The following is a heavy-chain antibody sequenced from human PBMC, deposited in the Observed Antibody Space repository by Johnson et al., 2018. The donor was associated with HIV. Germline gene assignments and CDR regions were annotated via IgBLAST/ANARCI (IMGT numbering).Heavy chain of an antibody. Sequence: QVQLVESGGGLVRPGGSLRLSCAASGFTFSDYYMTWIRQAPGKGLECVSYISSSGSTIYYAASVKGRFIISRDNTKKSLYLQMNSLRAEDTAVYYCATRDPTYRPGAFDLWGQGTMVTVSS. J-gene: IGHJ3*01. V-gene: IGHV3-11*04. D-gene: IGHD1-14*01. CDR3: ATRDPTYRPGAFDL. CDR2: ISSSGSTI. CDR1: GFTFSDYY.